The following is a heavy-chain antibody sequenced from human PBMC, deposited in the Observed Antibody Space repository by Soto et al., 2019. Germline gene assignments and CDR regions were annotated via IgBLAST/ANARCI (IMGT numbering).Heavy chain of an antibody. Sequence: ASVKVSCKASGGTFSSYTIIWVRQAPGQGLEWMGRIIPILGIANYAQKFQGRVTITADKSTSTAYMELSSLRSEDTAVYYCARDETSGASAFDIWGQGTMVTVSS. CDR1: GGTFSSYT. D-gene: IGHD2-15*01. V-gene: IGHV1-69*04. J-gene: IGHJ3*02. CDR3: ARDETSGASAFDI. CDR2: IIPILGIA.